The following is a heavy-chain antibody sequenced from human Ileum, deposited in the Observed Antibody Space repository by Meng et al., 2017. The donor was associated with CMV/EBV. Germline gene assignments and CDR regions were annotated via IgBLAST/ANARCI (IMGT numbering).Heavy chain of an antibody. Sequence: GESLKISCAASGFTFSNFHMNWVRQAPGKGLEWVAYISGGGLPKYYADSMKGRITISRDNAKKSLYLQMDNVGADDTAVCYCAKGKSYFFEYWGQGALVNVSS. CDR1: GFTFSNFH. J-gene: IGHJ4*02. V-gene: IGHV3-48*04. CDR2: ISGGGLPK. CDR3: AKGKSYFFEY. D-gene: IGHD3-10*01.